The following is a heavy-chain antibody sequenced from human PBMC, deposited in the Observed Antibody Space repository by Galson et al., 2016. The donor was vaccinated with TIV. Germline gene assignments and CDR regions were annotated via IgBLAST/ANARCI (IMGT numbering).Heavy chain of an antibody. CDR1: GFTFNIYA. D-gene: IGHD3-22*01. Sequence: SLRLSCAASGFTFNIYAMGWVRQAPGKGLEWVSRTSAGGERTYYADSVKGRFTISSDNSKNSLNLQVTGLRAEDTAVYHCVKFADARRENYDLDQWGQGTRVTVSS. CDR3: VKFADARRENYDLDQ. V-gene: IGHV3-23*01. CDR2: TSAGGERT. J-gene: IGHJ4*02.